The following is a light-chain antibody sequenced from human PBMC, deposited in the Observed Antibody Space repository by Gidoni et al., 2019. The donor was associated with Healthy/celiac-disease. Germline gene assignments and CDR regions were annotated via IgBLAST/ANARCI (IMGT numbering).Light chain of an antibody. J-gene: IGKJ1*01. CDR3: QQYYSTPLT. V-gene: IGKV4-1*01. CDR1: QSVLYSSNNKNY. CDR2: WAS. Sequence: DIVMTQSPDSLAVSLGERATINCKSRQSVLYSSNNKNYLAWYQQKPGQPPKLLIYWASTRESGVPDRFSGSGSVTYFTLTISSLQAEDVAVYYCQQYYSTPLTFGQGTKVEIK.